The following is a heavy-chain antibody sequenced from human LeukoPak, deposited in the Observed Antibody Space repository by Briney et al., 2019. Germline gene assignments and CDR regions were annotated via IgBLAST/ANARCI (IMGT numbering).Heavy chain of an antibody. Sequence: GGSLRLSCAASGFTFSSHSMNWVRQAPGKGLEWVSYIDSGSGNIYYRDSVKGRFTISRDNAQNSLYLQMDSLRAEDTAVYYCARDHSSGWYSDYFDYWGQGTLVTVSS. CDR2: IDSGSGNI. V-gene: IGHV3-48*01. CDR1: GFTFSSHS. J-gene: IGHJ4*02. CDR3: ARDHSSGWYSDYFDY. D-gene: IGHD6-19*01.